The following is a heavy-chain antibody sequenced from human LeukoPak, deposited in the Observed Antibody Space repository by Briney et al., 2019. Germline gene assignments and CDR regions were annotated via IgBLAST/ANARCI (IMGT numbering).Heavy chain of an antibody. CDR1: GGSISSSSYY. J-gene: IGHJ6*03. CDR2: IYYSGST. V-gene: IGHV4-39*01. D-gene: IGHD3-9*01. Sequence: SETLSLTCTVSGGSISSSSYYWGWVRQPPGKGLEWIGSIYYSGSTYYNPSLKSRVTISVDTSKNQSSLKLSSVTAADTAVYYCARHRIYDILTGYYYMDVWGKGTTVTVSS. CDR3: ARHRIYDILTGYYYMDV.